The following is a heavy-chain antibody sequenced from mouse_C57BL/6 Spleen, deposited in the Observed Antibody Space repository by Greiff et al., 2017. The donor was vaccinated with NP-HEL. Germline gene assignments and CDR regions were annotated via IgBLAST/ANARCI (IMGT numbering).Heavy chain of an antibody. J-gene: IGHJ1*03. CDR1: GYTFTGYW. CDR3: ARKGAYSNGYVEV. D-gene: IGHD2-5*01. CDR2: ILPGSGST. Sequence: VQLQQSGAELMKPGASVKLSCKASGYTFTGYWIEWVKQRPGHGLEWIGEILPGSGSTNYNEKFKGKATFTADPSSNPAYMQLSSLTTEDSAIYYCARKGAYSNGYVEVWGTGTTVTVYS. V-gene: IGHV1-9*01.